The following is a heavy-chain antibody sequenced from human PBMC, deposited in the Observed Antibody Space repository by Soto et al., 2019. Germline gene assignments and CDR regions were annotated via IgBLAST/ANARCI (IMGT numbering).Heavy chain of an antibody. V-gene: IGHV4-34*01. J-gene: IGHJ4*02. CDR2: INHSGST. Sequence: QVQLQQWGAGLLKPSETLSLTCAVYGGSFSGYYWSWIRQPPGKGLEWIGEINHSGSTNYNPSLKSRVTILVXXSKNQFSLKLSSVTAADTAVYYCARGRTVAGYFDYWGQGTLVTVSS. D-gene: IGHD6-19*01. CDR3: ARGRTVAGYFDY. CDR1: GGSFSGYY.